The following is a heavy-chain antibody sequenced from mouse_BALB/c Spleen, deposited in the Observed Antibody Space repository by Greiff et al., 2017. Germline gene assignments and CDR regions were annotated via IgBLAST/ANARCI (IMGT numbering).Heavy chain of an antibody. CDR2: IYPGSGNT. Sequence: LVESGPELVKPGASVKISCKASGYTFTDYYINWVKQKPGQGLEWIGWIYPGSGNTKYNEKFKGKATLTVDTSSSTAYMQLSSLTSEDTAVYFCARFWDYAMDYWGQGTSVTVSS. CDR1: GYTFTDYY. CDR3: ARFWDYAMDY. J-gene: IGHJ4*01. V-gene: IGHV1-84*02. D-gene: IGHD4-1*01.